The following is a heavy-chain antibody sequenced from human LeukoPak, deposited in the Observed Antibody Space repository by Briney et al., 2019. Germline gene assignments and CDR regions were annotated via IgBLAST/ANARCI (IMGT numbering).Heavy chain of an antibody. CDR2: IYYSGST. D-gene: IGHD5-12*01. V-gene: IGHV4-59*01. Sequence: SETLSLTCTVSVGSISSYYWSWIRQPPGKGLEWIGYIYYSGSTNYNPSLKSRVTISVDTSKNQFSLKLSSVTAADTAVYYCARSVDIVATISLLFDYWGQGTLVTVSS. CDR1: VGSISSYY. J-gene: IGHJ4*02. CDR3: ARSVDIVATISLLFDY.